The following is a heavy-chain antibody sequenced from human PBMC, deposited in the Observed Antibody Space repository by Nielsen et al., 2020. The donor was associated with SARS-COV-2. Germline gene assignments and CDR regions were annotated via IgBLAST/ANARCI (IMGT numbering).Heavy chain of an antibody. D-gene: IGHD6-13*01. V-gene: IGHV4-34*01. J-gene: IGHJ4*02. CDR1: GGSFSGYY. CDR3: ARGGRYSSSWFFY. CDR2: INHSGST. Sequence: SETLSLTCAVYGGSFSGYYWSWIRQPPGKVLEWIGEINHSGSTNYNPSLKSRVTISVDTSKNQFSLKLSSVTAADTAVYYCARGGRYSSSWFFYWGQGTLVTVSS.